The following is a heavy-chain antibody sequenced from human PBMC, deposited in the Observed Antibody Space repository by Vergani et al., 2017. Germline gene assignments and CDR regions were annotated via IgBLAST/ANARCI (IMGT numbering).Heavy chain of an antibody. J-gene: IGHJ3*02. D-gene: IGHD3-10*01. Sequence: EVQLVESGGDLVKPGRPLSLSCTASGFTFGYYALNWFRQAPGRGLGWVGGIKSKAYGQATIYAASVKGRFTISRDDSKSIAYLQMNNLQTEDTAMYYCVRDQVTMLRGSDALDIWGQGTMVTVSS. V-gene: IGHV3-49*05. CDR3: VRDQVTMLRGSDALDI. CDR1: GFTFGYYA. CDR2: IKSKAYGQAT.